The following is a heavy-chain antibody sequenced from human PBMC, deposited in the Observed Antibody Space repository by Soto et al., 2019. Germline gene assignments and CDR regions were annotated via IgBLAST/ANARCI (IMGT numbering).Heavy chain of an antibody. V-gene: IGHV3-21*01. CDR2: ISSSSSYI. D-gene: IGHD2-8*01. Sequence: GGSLRLSCAASGFTFSSYSMNWVRQAPGKGLEWVSSISSSSSYIYYADSVKGRFTISRDNAKNSLYLQMNSLRAEDTAVYYCARDSRPYCTNGVCYYFDYWGQGTLVTVSS. CDR1: GFTFSSYS. J-gene: IGHJ4*02. CDR3: ARDSRPYCTNGVCYYFDY.